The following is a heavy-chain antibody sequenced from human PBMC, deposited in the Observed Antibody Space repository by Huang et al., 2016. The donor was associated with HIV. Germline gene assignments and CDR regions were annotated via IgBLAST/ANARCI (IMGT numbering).Heavy chain of an antibody. Sequence: QVQLVQSGAEVKKPGSSVKVSCKASGGTFSSYAISWVRQAPGQGLEWKGGSIPILGTANYAQKFQGRGTITADESTSTAYMELSSLRSEDTAVYYCARARGYYDSSVSYYFDYWGQGTLVTVSS. D-gene: IGHD3-22*01. V-gene: IGHV1-69*13. J-gene: IGHJ4*02. CDR2: SIPILGTA. CDR3: ARARGYYDSSVSYYFDY. CDR1: GGTFSSYA.